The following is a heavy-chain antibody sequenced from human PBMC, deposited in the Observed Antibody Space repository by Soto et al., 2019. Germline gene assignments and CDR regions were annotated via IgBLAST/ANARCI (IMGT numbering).Heavy chain of an antibody. V-gene: IGHV4-30-4*01. CDR1: GDSISSGNYY. J-gene: IGHJ5*02. CDR2: IYYSGSS. CDR3: ARGSAGGPGPVASPAIESYFDP. Sequence: QVQLQESGPGLVKPSQTLSLTCTVSGDSISSGNYYWSWIRQPPGKGLEWIGYIYYSGSSSYNPSLKSRVSISLDTSKNQFSLKLNSVTAADTAVYYCARGSAGGPGPVASPAIESYFDPWGQGTLVIVSS. D-gene: IGHD6-13*01.